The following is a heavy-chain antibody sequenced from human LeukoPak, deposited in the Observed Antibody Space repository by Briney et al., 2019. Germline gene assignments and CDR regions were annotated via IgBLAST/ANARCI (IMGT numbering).Heavy chain of an antibody. J-gene: IGHJ4*02. CDR3: ASSLDFWSGYFDY. Sequence: SETLSLTCTVSGGSISSSSYYWGWIRQPPGKGLEWIGSIYYSGSTYYNPSLKSRVAISVDTSKNQFSLKLSSVTAAVTAVYYCASSLDFWSGYFDYWGQGTLVTVSS. V-gene: IGHV4-39*01. CDR2: IYYSGST. CDR1: GGSISSSSYY. D-gene: IGHD3-3*01.